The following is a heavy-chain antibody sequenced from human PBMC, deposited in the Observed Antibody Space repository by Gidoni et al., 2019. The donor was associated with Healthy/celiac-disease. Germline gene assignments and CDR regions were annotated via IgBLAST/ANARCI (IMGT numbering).Heavy chain of an antibody. CDR2: IYYSGST. CDR3: ARVGYYDFPSSTFDI. J-gene: IGHJ3*02. CDR1: GGSITSSSYY. D-gene: IGHD3-3*01. Sequence: QLQLQESGPGLVKPSETLSLTCTVSGGSITSSSYYWGWIRQPPGKGLEWIGSIYYSGSTYYNPSLKSRVTISVDTSKNQFSLKLSSVTAADTAVYYCARVGYYDFPSSTFDIWGQGTMVTVSS. V-gene: IGHV4-39*01.